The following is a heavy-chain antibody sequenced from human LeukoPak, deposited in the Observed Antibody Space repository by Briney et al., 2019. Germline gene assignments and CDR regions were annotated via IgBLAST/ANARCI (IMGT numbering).Heavy chain of an antibody. Sequence: SETLSLTCTVSGASISSHYWSWIRQPPGTGLEWIGYLYDSGGTNYNPSLKSRVTISVDTSKNQFSLNLSSVTAADTAVYYCARDRFLEWLSDYWGQGTLVTVSS. CDR3: ARDRFLEWLSDY. D-gene: IGHD3-3*01. CDR1: GASISSHY. CDR2: LYDSGGT. V-gene: IGHV4-59*11. J-gene: IGHJ4*02.